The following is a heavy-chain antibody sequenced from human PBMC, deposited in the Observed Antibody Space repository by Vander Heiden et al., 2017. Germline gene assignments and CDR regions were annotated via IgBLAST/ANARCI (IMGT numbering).Heavy chain of an antibody. V-gene: IGHV3-30*04. Sequence: QVQLVESGAGVVQPGRSLRLSRAPARFTSRTYHTHSVRQAPGKGLEWVAVISDDGSTKYYADSVKGRFTISRDNSKNTLYLQMNSLRAEDTAVYYCARGAIQLWERGYYYYGMDVWGQGTTVTVSS. D-gene: IGHD5-18*01. J-gene: IGHJ6*02. CDR3: ARGAIQLWERGYYYYGMDV. CDR1: RFTSRTYH. CDR2: ISDDGSTK.